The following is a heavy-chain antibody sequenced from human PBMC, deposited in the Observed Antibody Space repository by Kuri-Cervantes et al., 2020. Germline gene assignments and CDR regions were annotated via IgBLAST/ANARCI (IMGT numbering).Heavy chain of an antibody. Sequence: GGSLRLSCAASGFTFSSYSMNWVRQAPGKGLEWVSAISGSGGSTYYADSVKGRFTISRDNAKNSLYLQMNSLRAEDTALYHCARGRMALLGVVAVLDYFDYWGQGTLVTVSS. D-gene: IGHD2-15*01. CDR2: ISGSGGST. J-gene: IGHJ4*02. CDR1: GFTFSSYS. V-gene: IGHV3-21*04. CDR3: ARGRMALLGVVAVLDYFDY.